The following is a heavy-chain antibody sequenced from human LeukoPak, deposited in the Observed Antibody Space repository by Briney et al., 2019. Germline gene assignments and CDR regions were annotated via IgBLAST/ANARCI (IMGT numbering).Heavy chain of an antibody. D-gene: IGHD1-1*01. CDR1: GFTFTTYA. J-gene: IGHJ5*02. CDR2: VSGSGGTT. CDR3: ARVCVSNDCADSRWFDP. Sequence: GGSLRLSCAASGFTFTTYAMTWVRQAPGQGLEWVSSVSGSGGTTYYADSVRGRFTISRDNSKNTLYLQMNSLIAEDTAVCDSARVCVSNDCADSRWFDPWGQGTLVTVSS. V-gene: IGHV3-23*01.